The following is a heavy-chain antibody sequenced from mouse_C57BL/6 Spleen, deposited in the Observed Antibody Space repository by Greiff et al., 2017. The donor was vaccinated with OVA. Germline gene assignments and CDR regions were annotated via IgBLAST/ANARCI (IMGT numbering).Heavy chain of an antibody. Sequence: QVQLQQPGAELVRPGSSVKLSCKASGYTFTSYWMHWVKQRPIQGLEWIGNIYPSDSETHYNQKFKDKATLTVDKSSSTAYMQLSSLTSEDSAVYYCAREEYYSNYFFAYWGQGTLVTVSA. CDR3: AREEYYSNYFFAY. J-gene: IGHJ3*01. CDR2: IYPSDSET. D-gene: IGHD2-5*01. V-gene: IGHV1-52*01. CDR1: GYTFTSYW.